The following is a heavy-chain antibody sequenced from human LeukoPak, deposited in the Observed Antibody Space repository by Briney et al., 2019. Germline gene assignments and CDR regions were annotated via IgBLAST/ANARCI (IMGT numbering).Heavy chain of an antibody. CDR2: ISGSGGST. CDR1: GFTFSSYA. Sequence: PGGSLRLSCVASGFTFSSYAMSWVRQAPGKGLEWVSAISGSGGSTNYADSVKGRFTISRDNSKNTLYLQMNSLRVEDTAVYYCAKDRGYSYGYTNWFDPWGQGTLVTVSS. D-gene: IGHD5-18*01. V-gene: IGHV3-23*01. J-gene: IGHJ5*02. CDR3: AKDRGYSYGYTNWFDP.